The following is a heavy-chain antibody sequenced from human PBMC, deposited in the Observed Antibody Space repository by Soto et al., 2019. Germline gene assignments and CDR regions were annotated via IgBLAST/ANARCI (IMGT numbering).Heavy chain of an antibody. J-gene: IGHJ4*01. CDR2: ISVSGNII. D-gene: IGHD6-13*01. Sequence: PGGSLRLSCAASGFTFSTYEFNWVRQAPGRGLEWISYISVSGNIIKYADSVKGRFTISRDNAENSLHLHMSSLRVDDTAVYFCVRDIMRASAAPSLDYWGHGTQVTVSS. CDR1: GFTFSTYE. V-gene: IGHV3-48*03. CDR3: VRDIMRASAAPSLDY.